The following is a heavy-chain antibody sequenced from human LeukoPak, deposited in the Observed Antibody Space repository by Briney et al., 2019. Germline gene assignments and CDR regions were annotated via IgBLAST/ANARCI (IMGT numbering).Heavy chain of an antibody. CDR1: GGTFSSYA. Sequence: SVKVSCKASGGTFSSYAISWVRQAPGQGLEWMGGIIPIFGTANYAQKFQGRVTITADESTSTAYMELSSLRSEDTAVHYCARVTSGYENRGIDYWGQGTLVTVSS. D-gene: IGHD5-12*01. CDR3: ARVTSGYENRGIDY. J-gene: IGHJ4*02. V-gene: IGHV1-69*01. CDR2: IIPIFGTA.